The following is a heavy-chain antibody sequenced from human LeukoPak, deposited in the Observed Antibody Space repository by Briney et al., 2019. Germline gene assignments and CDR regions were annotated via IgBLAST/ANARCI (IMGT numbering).Heavy chain of an antibody. CDR1: GFTFSSYG. J-gene: IGHJ3*02. CDR2: ISYDGSNK. Sequence: PGGSLRLSCAASGFTFSSYGMHWVRQAPGKGLEWVAVISYDGSNKYYADSVKGRFTISRDNSKNTLYLQMNSLRAEDTAVYYCAKSISRHPYDAFDIWGQGTMVTVSS. V-gene: IGHV3-30*18. CDR3: AKSISRHPYDAFDI.